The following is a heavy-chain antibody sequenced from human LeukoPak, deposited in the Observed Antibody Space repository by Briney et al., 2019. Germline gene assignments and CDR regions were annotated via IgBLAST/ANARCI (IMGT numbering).Heavy chain of an antibody. CDR2: IYYSGST. Sequence: SETLSLTCTVSGGSISSSSYYWGWIRQPPGKGLEWIGSIYYSGSTYYNPSLKSRVTISVDTSKNQFSLKLSSVTAADTAVYYCAREGYDSSGYYNRVQHWGQGTLVTVSS. V-gene: IGHV4-39*07. J-gene: IGHJ1*01. CDR3: AREGYDSSGYYNRVQH. D-gene: IGHD3-22*01. CDR1: GGSISSSSYY.